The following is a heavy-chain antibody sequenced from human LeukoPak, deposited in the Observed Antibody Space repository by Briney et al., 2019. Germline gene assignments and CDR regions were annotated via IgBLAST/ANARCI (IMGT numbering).Heavy chain of an antibody. CDR2: IYYSGST. CDR1: GGSISSYY. D-gene: IGHD4-17*01. V-gene: IGHV4-59*08. Sequence: PFETLSLTCTVSGGSISSYYWSWIRQPPGKGLECIGYIYYSGSTNYNPSLKSRVTISVDTSKNQFSLKLSSVTAADTAVYYCARLLRVTTVGPDLYYFDYWGQGTLVTVSS. CDR3: ARLLRVTTVGPDLYYFDY. J-gene: IGHJ4*02.